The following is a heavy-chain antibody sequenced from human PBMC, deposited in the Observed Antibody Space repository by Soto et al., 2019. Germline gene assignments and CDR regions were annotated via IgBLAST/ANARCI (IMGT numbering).Heavy chain of an antibody. D-gene: IGHD6-19*01. Sequence: QVQLVESGGGVVQPGRSLRLSCAASGFTFSSYGMHWVRQAPGKGLEWVAVISYDGSNKYYADSVKGRFTISRDNSKNTLYLQMNSLRAEDTAVYYCANGIAVASVYGMDVWGQGTTVTVSS. J-gene: IGHJ6*02. CDR1: GFTFSSYG. CDR3: ANGIAVASVYGMDV. CDR2: ISYDGSNK. V-gene: IGHV3-30*18.